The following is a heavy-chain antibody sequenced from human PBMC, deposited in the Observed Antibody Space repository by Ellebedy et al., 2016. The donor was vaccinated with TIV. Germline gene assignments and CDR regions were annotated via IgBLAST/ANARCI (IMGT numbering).Heavy chain of an antibody. CDR1: GYTFTDYY. CDR2: VNPDSGGT. V-gene: IGHV1-2*02. Sequence: AASVKVSCKSSGYTFTDYYINWVRQAPRQGLEWMGWVNPDSGGTDYAQKFQGRVTMTRDTSISTAYMELSRLRSDDTAVYYCARDPIIIIRGVNFPPSGFDPWGQGTLVTVSS. CDR3: ARDPIIIIRGVNFPPSGFDP. D-gene: IGHD3-10*01. J-gene: IGHJ5*02.